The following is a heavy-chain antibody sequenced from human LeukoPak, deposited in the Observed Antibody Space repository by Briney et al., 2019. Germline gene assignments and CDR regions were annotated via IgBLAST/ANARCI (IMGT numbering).Heavy chain of an antibody. CDR1: GGSISSSTYY. J-gene: IGHJ4*02. CDR3: AREAGDSAAAGAFDY. V-gene: IGHV4-39*07. Sequence: SETLSLTCTVSGGSISSSTYYWGWIRRPPGKGLEWIGSIYYSGSTYYNPSLKSPVTISVDTSKNQFSLKLNSVTAADTAVYYCAREAGDSAAAGAFDYWGQGTLVTVSS. CDR2: IYYSGST. D-gene: IGHD3-10*01.